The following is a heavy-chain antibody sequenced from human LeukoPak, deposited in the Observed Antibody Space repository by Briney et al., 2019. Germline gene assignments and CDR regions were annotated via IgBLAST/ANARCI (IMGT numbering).Heavy chain of an antibody. Sequence: GGSLRLSCAASGFTFSSYSMNWVRQAPGKGLEWVSYISSSSSIIYYADSVKGRFTISRDNSKNTLYLQMNSLRAEDPAVYYCAKGSGYSGYDPLTYYFDYWGQGTLVTVSS. D-gene: IGHD5-12*01. J-gene: IGHJ4*02. CDR2: ISSSSSII. CDR1: GFTFSSYS. V-gene: IGHV3-48*01. CDR3: AKGSGYSGYDPLTYYFDY.